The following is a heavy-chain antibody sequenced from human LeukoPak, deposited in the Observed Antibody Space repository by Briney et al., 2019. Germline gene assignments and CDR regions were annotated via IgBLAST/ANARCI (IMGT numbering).Heavy chain of an antibody. CDR3: ARDRYSGYDGFGVFDI. D-gene: IGHD5-12*01. CDR1: GGPLTSYY. Sequence: PSETLSLTCAVSGGPLTSYYWSWIRQPPGKGLEWIGFIYYRGSTNYNPSLESRVTISVDTSKNRFSLKLSSVTAADTAVYYCARDRYSGYDGFGVFDIWGQGTMVTVSS. J-gene: IGHJ3*02. V-gene: IGHV4-59*01. CDR2: IYYRGST.